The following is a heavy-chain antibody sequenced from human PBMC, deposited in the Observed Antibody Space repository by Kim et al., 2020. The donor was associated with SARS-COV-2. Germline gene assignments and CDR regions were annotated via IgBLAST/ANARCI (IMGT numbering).Heavy chain of an antibody. D-gene: IGHD4-17*01. V-gene: IGHV3-74*01. Sequence: GGSLRLSCAASGFTFSSYWMHWVRQAPGKGLVWVSRINSDGSSTSYADSVKGRFTISRDNAKNTLYLQMNSLRAEDTAVYYCARQLGYGDYPGGNWFDPWGQGTLVTVSS. J-gene: IGHJ5*02. CDR1: GFTFSSYW. CDR3: ARQLGYGDYPGGNWFDP. CDR2: INSDGSST.